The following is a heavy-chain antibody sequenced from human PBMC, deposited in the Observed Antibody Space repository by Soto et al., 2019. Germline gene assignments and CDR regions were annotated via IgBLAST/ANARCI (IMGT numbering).Heavy chain of an antibody. CDR2: IYNGGST. Sequence: QVQLQESGPILVKPSQTLSLTCTVSGGSISSVYDCWSWIRQSPDKGLEWIGHIYNGGSTYNNPSLQRXXTXAXXTSKHQCSLQLRSVTAAATAVYCCARGPSGDKVDYWGQGTLVTVSS. CDR3: ARGPSGDKVDY. CDR1: GGSISSVYDC. J-gene: IGHJ4*02. D-gene: IGHD7-27*01. V-gene: IGHV4-30-4*01.